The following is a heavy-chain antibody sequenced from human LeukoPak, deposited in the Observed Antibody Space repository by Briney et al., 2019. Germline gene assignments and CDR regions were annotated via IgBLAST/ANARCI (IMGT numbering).Heavy chain of an antibody. CDR1: EFTFSSYW. Sequence: GGSLRLSCAASEFTFSSYWMSWVRQAPGKGLEWVANIKQDGSEKYYVDSVKGRFTISRDNAKNSLYLQMNSLRAEDTAVYYCARFLVGAPNAFDIWGQGTMVTVSS. V-gene: IGHV3-7*01. D-gene: IGHD1-26*01. J-gene: IGHJ3*02. CDR3: ARFLVGAPNAFDI. CDR2: IKQDGSEK.